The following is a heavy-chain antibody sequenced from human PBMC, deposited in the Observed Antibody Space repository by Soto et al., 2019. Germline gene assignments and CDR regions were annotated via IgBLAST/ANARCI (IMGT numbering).Heavy chain of an antibody. J-gene: IGHJ6*02. CDR3: AKDMYSSSWYFYYYSMDV. Sequence: GGSLGLSCAASGFTYSTYTMHWVRQAPGKGLEWVAVISYDGNNKFYADSVKGRFTISRDNSKNTLYLQMSSLRAEDTAVYYCAKDMYSSSWYFYYYSMDVWGQGTTVTVSS. D-gene: IGHD6-13*01. V-gene: IGHV3-30-3*01. CDR2: ISYDGNNK. CDR1: GFTYSTYT.